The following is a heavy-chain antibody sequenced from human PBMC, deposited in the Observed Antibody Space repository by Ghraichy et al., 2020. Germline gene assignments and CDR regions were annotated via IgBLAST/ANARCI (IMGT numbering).Heavy chain of an antibody. Sequence: SVKVSCKASGGTFSSYAISWVRQAPGQGLEWMGRIIPILGIANYAQKFQGRVTITADKSTSTAYMELSSLRSEDTAVYYCAGSWGSGSYYPEPVYYFDYWGQGTLVTVSS. V-gene: IGHV1-69*04. CDR1: GGTFSSYA. J-gene: IGHJ4*02. D-gene: IGHD3-10*01. CDR2: IIPILGIA. CDR3: AGSWGSGSYYPEPVYYFDY.